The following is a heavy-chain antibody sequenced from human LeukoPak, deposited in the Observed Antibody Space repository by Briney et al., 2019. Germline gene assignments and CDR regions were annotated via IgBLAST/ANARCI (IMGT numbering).Heavy chain of an antibody. CDR3: ARGPRGRKSGTFIDY. Sequence: SETLSLTCTVSGYSISSGYYWGWIRQPPGKGLEWIGEINHSGSTNYNPSLKSRVTISVDTSKNQFSLKLSSVTAADTAVYYCARGPRGRKSGTFIDYWGQGTLVTVSS. J-gene: IGHJ4*02. D-gene: IGHD1-26*01. V-gene: IGHV4-38-2*02. CDR1: GYSISSGYY. CDR2: INHSGST.